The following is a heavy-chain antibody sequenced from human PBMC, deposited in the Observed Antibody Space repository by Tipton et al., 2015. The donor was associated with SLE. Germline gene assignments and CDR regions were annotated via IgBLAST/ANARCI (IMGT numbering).Heavy chain of an antibody. D-gene: IGHD3-16*02. CDR1: GFSFNTYV. CDR2: ISSDGSHN. Sequence: SLRLSCAASGFSFNTYVMHWVRQAPGRGPEWVAVISSDGSHNNYVDSVKGRFTISRDNYKSTLYLQMNGLRGDDTAVYFCARETYRYPFDYLGQGPLVTVSS. V-gene: IGHV3-30*03. CDR3: ARETYRYPFDY. J-gene: IGHJ4*02.